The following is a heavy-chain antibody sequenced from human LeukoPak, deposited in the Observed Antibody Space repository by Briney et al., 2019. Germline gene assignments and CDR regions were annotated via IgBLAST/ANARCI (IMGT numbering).Heavy chain of an antibody. CDR1: GFTFSDYY. Sequence: RGSLRLSCAASGFTFSDYYMSWIRQAPGKGLEWVSYIGSSDSTIYYADSVKGRFTISRDNAKNALYLQMNSLRAEDTAVYYCARDGSRYCSSTSCYSGYYYYGMDVWGQGTTVTVSS. D-gene: IGHD2-2*02. J-gene: IGHJ6*02. CDR2: IGSSDSTI. V-gene: IGHV3-11*01. CDR3: ARDGSRYCSSTSCYSGYYYYGMDV.